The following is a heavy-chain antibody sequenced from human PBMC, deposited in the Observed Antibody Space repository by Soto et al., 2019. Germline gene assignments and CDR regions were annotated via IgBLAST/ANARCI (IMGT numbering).Heavy chain of an antibody. CDR2: IYDSGST. J-gene: IGHJ4*02. Sequence: SETLSLTCTVSGGSISSSYLSWIRQPPGKGLEWIGYIYDSGSTYYRQSLKSRVTISVDTSKNQFSLKLNSVTAADTAVYYCARLHWGGSEHMWQNYFDYWGQGTQVTVSS. D-gene: IGHD2-21*01. CDR3: ARLHWGGSEHMWQNYFDY. CDR1: GGSISSSY. V-gene: IGHV4-59*08.